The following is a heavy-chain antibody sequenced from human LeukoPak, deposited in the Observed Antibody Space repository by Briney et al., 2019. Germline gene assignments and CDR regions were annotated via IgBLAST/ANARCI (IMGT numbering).Heavy chain of an antibody. J-gene: IGHJ4*02. V-gene: IGHV3-30*18. Sequence: PGGSLTLSCAPSGFSFSKYGMHWVRQAPGKGLDWVAVISSDGSDKYYADSVKGRFTISRDNSKNTLYLQMNSLRAEDTAVYYCAKDKGREGDYWGQGNLVTVSS. CDR3: AKDKGREGDY. CDR2: ISSDGSDK. CDR1: GFSFSKYG. D-gene: IGHD1-26*01.